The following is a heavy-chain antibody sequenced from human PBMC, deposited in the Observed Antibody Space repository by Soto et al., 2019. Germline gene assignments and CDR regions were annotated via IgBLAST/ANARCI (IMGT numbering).Heavy chain of an antibody. CDR2: IYSGGST. CDR1: GFTVSSNY. Sequence: GGSLRLSCAASGFTVSSNYMSWVRQAPGKGLEWVSVIYSGGSTYYPDSVKGRFTISKDNSKNTLYLQMNSLRAEDTAVYYCAREDRVAAAGMGGRYYYYYGMDVWGQGTTVTVSS. D-gene: IGHD6-13*01. J-gene: IGHJ6*02. CDR3: AREDRVAAAGMGGRYYYYYGMDV. V-gene: IGHV3-53*01.